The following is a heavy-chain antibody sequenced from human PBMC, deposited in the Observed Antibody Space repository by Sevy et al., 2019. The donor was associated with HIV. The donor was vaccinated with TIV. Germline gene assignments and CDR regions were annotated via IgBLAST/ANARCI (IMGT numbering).Heavy chain of an antibody. V-gene: IGHV4-59*08. CDR1: GGSINSDH. Sequence: SETLSLTCTVSGGSINSDHWNWIRRPPGKGLEWIGYLYYTGGTNDNPSLKNRVTISVDRTKNQFSLKLTSVTAADTAVYYCARRNDFDIWGQGTMVTVSS. CDR3: ARRNDFDI. CDR2: LYYTGGT. J-gene: IGHJ3*02.